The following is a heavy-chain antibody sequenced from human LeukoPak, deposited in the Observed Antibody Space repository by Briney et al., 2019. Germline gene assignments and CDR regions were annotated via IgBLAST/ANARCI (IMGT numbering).Heavy chain of an antibody. Sequence: SETLSLTCTVSGGSISSSSYYWGWIRQPPGKGLEWIGSIYYSGSTYYNPSLKSRVTISVDTSKNQFSLKLSSVTAADTAVYYCARDSSPRGRDAFDIWGQGTMVTVSS. CDR2: IYYSGST. D-gene: IGHD6-13*01. CDR3: ARDSSPRGRDAFDI. V-gene: IGHV4-39*07. CDR1: GGSISSSSYY. J-gene: IGHJ3*02.